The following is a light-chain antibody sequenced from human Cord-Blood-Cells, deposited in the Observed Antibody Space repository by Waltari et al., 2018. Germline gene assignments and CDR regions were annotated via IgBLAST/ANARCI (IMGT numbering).Light chain of an antibody. J-gene: IGLJ3*02. CDR2: DVS. Sequence: QSALTQPASVSGSPGQSITISCTGTSSDVGGYNYVSWYQQHPGKAPKPMIHDVSKRPYGVSNRVSGSKSGNTASLTISGLQAEDEADYYCSSYTGSSTFGGGTKLTVL. CDR1: SSDVGGYNY. CDR3: SSYTGSST. V-gene: IGLV2-14*01.